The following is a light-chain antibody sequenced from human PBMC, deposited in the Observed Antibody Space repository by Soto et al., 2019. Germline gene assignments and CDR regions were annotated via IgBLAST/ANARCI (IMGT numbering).Light chain of an antibody. CDR3: CSYAGSYSWV. Sequence: QSALTQPRSVSGSPGQSVTISCTGSSSDVGYYNYVSWNQQYPGQAPKLIIYDVNKRPSGVPDRFSGSKFANTASLTISGLQLEDDADYYCCSYAGSYSWVFGGGTKVTVL. V-gene: IGLV2-11*01. CDR2: DVN. J-gene: IGLJ3*02. CDR1: SSDVGYYNY.